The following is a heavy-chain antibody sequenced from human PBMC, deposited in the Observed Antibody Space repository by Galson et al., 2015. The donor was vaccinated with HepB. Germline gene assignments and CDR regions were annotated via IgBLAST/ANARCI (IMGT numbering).Heavy chain of an antibody. J-gene: IGHJ4*02. CDR3: ATQKSYSSSSLDF. Sequence: ETLSLTCTVSGGSISGYYWTWIRQPPGKGLEWIGYISYSGSTNRNPSLKSRVSLLVDTSKNQFSLRLKSVTAADTAVYYCATQKSYSSSSLDFWGQGTLVTVSS. D-gene: IGHD6-6*01. CDR2: ISYSGST. CDR1: GGSISGYY. V-gene: IGHV4-59*08.